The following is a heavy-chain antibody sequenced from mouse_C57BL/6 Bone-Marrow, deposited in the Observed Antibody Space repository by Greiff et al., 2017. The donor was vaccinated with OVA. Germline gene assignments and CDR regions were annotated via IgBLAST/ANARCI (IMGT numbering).Heavy chain of an antibody. Sequence: EVHLVESGPELVKPGASVKISCKASGYSFTGYYMNWVKQSPEKSLEWIGEINPSTGGTTYNQKFKAKATLTVDKSSSTAYMQLKSLTSEDSAVYYCARRGDYYFDDWGQGPTLTVSS. V-gene: IGHV1-42*01. CDR2: INPSTGGT. D-gene: IGHD3-3*01. CDR3: ARRGDYYFDD. CDR1: GYSFTGYY. J-gene: IGHJ2*01.